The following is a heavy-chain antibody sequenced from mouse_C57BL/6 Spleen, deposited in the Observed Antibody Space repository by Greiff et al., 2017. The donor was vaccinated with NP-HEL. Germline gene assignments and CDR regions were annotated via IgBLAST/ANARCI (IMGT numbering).Heavy chain of an antibody. D-gene: IGHD1-1*01. CDR3: ARRGTTVLDY. CDR2: IYPGDGDT. Sequence: VQRVESGAELVKPGASVKISCKASGYAFSSYWMNWVKQRPGKGLEWIGQIYPGDGDTNYNGKFKGKATLTADKSSSTAYMQLSSLTSEDSAVYFCARRGTTVLDYWGQGTTLTVSS. J-gene: IGHJ2*01. V-gene: IGHV1-80*01. CDR1: GYAFSSYW.